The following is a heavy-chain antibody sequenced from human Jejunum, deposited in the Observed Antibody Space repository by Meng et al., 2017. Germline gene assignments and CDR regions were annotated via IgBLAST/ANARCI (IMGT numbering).Heavy chain of an antibody. CDR1: GFTFSTYW. CDR2: INYDGRSA. V-gene: IGHV3-74*01. Sequence: GESLKISCAGSGFTFSTYWMQWVRQVPGKGLVWVSRINYDGRSANYADSVKGRFTFSRDNAKNTLYLQMNSLRDEDTDVYYCARGIGWSNNSYYFDYWGQGTLVTVSS. CDR3: ARGIGWSNNSYYFDY. D-gene: IGHD4-23*01. J-gene: IGHJ4*02.